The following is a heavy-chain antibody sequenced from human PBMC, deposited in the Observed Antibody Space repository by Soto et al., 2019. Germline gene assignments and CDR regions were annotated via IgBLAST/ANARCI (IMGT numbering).Heavy chain of an antibody. V-gene: IGHV4-4*02. CDR2: IYHSGNT. J-gene: IGHJ4*02. CDR3: ARASASSKLRGVVIN. CDR1: GASIITDNW. Sequence: QVQLQESGPGLVKPSGTLSLTCALSGASIITDNWWSWVRQPRGKEMEWIGEIYHSGNTNFNPSVKSRVTISVDTSKNQFSLTVSSVTAADTAIYYCARASASSKLRGVVINWGQGTLVTVSS. D-gene: IGHD3-10*01.